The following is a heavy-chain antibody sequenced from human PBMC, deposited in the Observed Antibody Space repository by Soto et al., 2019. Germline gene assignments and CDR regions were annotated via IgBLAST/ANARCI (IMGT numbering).Heavy chain of an antibody. D-gene: IGHD3-3*01. J-gene: IGHJ6*02. V-gene: IGHV5-51*01. CDR2: IYPGDSDT. Sequence: GESLKISCKGSGYSFTSYWIGWVRQMPGKGLEWMGIIYPGDSDTRYSPSFQGQVTISADKSISTAYLQWSSLKASDTAMYYCARCRRGFEWAPRAYGMDVWGQGTTVTVSS. CDR3: ARCRRGFEWAPRAYGMDV. CDR1: GYSFTSYW.